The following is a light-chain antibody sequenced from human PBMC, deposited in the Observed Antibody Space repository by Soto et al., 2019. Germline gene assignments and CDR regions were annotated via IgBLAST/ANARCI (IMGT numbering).Light chain of an antibody. CDR3: QQYGSSQT. CDR2: GAS. CDR1: QSINNY. V-gene: IGKV3-20*01. J-gene: IGKJ1*01. Sequence: EIVLTQSPATLSLSPVDRATLSCRASQSINNYLAWYQQKPGQAPRLLIYGASSRATGIPDRFSGSGSGTDFTLTISRLEPEDFAVYYCQQYGSSQTFGQGTKVDIK.